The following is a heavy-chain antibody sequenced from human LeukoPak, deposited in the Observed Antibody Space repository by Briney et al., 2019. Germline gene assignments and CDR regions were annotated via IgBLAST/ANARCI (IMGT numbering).Heavy chain of an antibody. J-gene: IGHJ4*02. D-gene: IGHD3-10*01. CDR3: ARHVPPSGDHFDC. CDR1: GDSISGYY. V-gene: IGHV4-59*08. Sequence: SETLSLTCTVSGDSISGYYWSWIRQPPGKGLEWIAYKSHSGSTNYNPSLKSRVTISVDTSKDQFSLKLSSVTAADTAVYYCARHVPPSGDHFDCWGQGTLVTVSS. CDR2: KSHSGST.